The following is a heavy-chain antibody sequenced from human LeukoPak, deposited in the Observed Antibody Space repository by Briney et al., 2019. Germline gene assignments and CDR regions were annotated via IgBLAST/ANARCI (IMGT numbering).Heavy chain of an antibody. CDR2: ITGDSAYI. J-gene: IGHJ4*02. CDR3: ARYGVSSSTSYIDF. D-gene: IGHD2-2*01. CDR1: GFTFSTYA. V-gene: IGHV3-21*01. Sequence: PGGSLRLSCAASGFTFSTYAMNWVRQAPGEGLKWVSCITGDSAYIYYADSVKGRFTISRDNAKTSLYLQMNSLRAEDTAVYYCARYGVSSSTSYIDFWGQGPLVTVSS.